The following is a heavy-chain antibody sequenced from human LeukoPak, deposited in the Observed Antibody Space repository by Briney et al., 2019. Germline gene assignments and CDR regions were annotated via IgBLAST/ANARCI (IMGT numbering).Heavy chain of an antibody. CDR3: ARHGLGSSGYYFDY. Sequence: SETLSLTCTVSGGSISSYYWSWIRQPPGGGLEWIGYSSYTGNTNYNPSLMSRVTISVDTSKNQFSLKLTTVTAADTAVYYCARHGLGSSGYYFDYWGQGTLVTVSS. V-gene: IGHV4-59*08. CDR1: GGSISSYY. CDR2: SSYTGNT. J-gene: IGHJ4*02. D-gene: IGHD3-22*01.